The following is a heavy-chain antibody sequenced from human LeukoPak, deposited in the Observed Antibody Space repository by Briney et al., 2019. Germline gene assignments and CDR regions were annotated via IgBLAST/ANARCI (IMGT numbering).Heavy chain of an antibody. Sequence: SETLSLTCAVYGGSLSGYYWSWIRQPPGKGLEWIGEINHSGSTNYNPSLKSRVTISVDTSKNQFSLKLSSVTTADTAVYYCARVRRVVTHIRRWFDPWGQGTLVTVSS. J-gene: IGHJ5*02. V-gene: IGHV4-34*01. CDR2: INHSGST. CDR1: GGSLSGYY. CDR3: ARVRRVVTHIRRWFDP. D-gene: IGHD3-22*01.